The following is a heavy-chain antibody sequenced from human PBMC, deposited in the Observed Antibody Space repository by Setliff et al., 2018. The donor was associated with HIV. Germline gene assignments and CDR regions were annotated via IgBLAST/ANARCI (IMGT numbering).Heavy chain of an antibody. J-gene: IGHJ4*02. D-gene: IGHD3-16*01. Sequence: TSETLSLTCAVYGGSFSGHQWSWIRQPPGEGLEWIGYIYYSGRTNYNPSLKSRVTMSVDTSKNQFSLNLNSVTATDTAIYYCATERWLYQNFDSWGQGTQVTVSS. CDR3: ATERWLYQNFDS. V-gene: IGHV4-34*11. CDR1: GGSFSGHQ. CDR2: IYYSGRT.